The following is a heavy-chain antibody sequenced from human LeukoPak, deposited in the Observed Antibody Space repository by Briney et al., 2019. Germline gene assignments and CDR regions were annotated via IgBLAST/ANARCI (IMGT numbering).Heavy chain of an antibody. CDR2: IYYSGST. CDR1: GGSISSYY. CDR3: ASGYSYGYIWFDY. V-gene: IGHV4-59*01. J-gene: IGHJ4*02. D-gene: IGHD5-18*01. Sequence: SETLSLTCTVSGGSISSYYWSRIRQPPGKGLEWIGYIYYSGSTNYNPSLKSRVTISVDTSKNQFSLKLSSVTAADTAVYYCASGYSYGYIWFDYWGQGTLVTVSS.